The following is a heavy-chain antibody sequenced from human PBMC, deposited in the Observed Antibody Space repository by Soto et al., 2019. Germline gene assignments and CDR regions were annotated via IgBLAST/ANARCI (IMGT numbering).Heavy chain of an antibody. Sequence: DVQLVETGGGLIQPGGSLRLSCAASGFTVSSDYMSWVRQAPGKGLEWVSVIFSGENTYYADSVKGRFTISRDNSENTLSLQMYNVRADDTALYYCARRGTITPDAFDLWGRGTMVTVSS. D-gene: IGHD3-16*01. CDR3: ARRGTITPDAFDL. CDR2: IFSGENT. V-gene: IGHV3-53*02. CDR1: GFTVSSDY. J-gene: IGHJ3*01.